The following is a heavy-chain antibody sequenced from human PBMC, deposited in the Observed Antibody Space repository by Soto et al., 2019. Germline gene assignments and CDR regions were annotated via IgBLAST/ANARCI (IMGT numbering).Heavy chain of an antibody. V-gene: IGHV3-11*01. J-gene: IGHJ6*03. D-gene: IGHD2-15*01. Sequence: QVQLVESGGGLVKPGGSLRLSCAASGFTFSDYYMTWIRQAPGKGLEWVSYISSGGSAIYYADSVKGRFTISRDNAKNSLYLQMNSLRCEDTAVYYCARRGYCSGGSCYIRMDVWGKGTTVTVSS. CDR2: ISSGGSAI. CDR3: ARRGYCSGGSCYIRMDV. CDR1: GFTFSDYY.